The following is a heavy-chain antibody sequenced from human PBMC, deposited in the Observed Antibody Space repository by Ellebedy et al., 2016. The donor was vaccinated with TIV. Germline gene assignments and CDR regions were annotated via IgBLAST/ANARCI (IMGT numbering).Heavy chain of an antibody. J-gene: IGHJ6*02. V-gene: IGHV3-7*03. CDR1: GFTFNSNW. D-gene: IGHD1-14*01. Sequence: GESLKISXAASGFTFNSNWMSWVRQTPGKGLEWVANMNEDGSEIYYGDSVKGRFTISRDNANNALYLQMDSLAAEDTAVYYCATFRKYYYNGLDVWGPGTTVTVS. CDR3: ATFRKYYYNGLDV. CDR2: MNEDGSEI.